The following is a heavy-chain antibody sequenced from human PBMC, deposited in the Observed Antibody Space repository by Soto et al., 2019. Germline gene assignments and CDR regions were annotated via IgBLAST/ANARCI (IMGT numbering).Heavy chain of an antibody. V-gene: IGHV1-18*04. J-gene: IGHJ4*02. Sequence: ASVKVSCKASGYTFTIYGISWVVQSPVQWLEWMGWISAYNGNTNYAQKLQGRVTMTTDTSTSTVYMELSSLRSEDTAVYYCARGDDRLWLYYWGQGTLVTVSS. D-gene: IGHD5-18*01. CDR2: ISAYNGNT. CDR3: ARGDDRLWLYY. CDR1: GYTFTIYG.